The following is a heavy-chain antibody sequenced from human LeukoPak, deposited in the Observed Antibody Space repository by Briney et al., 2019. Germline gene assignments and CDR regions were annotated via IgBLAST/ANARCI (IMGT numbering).Heavy chain of an antibody. CDR1: GFTFSSYG. CDR2: IWYDGSNK. D-gene: IGHD1-26*01. CDR3: ARNSGSYNDNYFEY. Sequence: GGSLRLSCAASGFTFSSYGMHWVRQAPGKGLEWVAVIWYDGSNKYYADSVKGRFTISRDNSKNTLYLQMNSLRAEDTAVSYCARNSGSYNDNYFEYWGQGTLVTVSS. J-gene: IGHJ4*02. V-gene: IGHV3-33*01.